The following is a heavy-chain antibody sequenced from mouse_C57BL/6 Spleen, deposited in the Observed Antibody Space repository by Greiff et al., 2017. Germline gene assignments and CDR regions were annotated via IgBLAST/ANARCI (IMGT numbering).Heavy chain of an antibody. J-gene: IGHJ3*01. Sequence: VQLQQSGAELVRPGASVKLSCTASGFNIKDYYMHWVKQRPEQGLEWIGRIDPEDGDTEYAPKFQGKATMTADTSSNTAYLQLSSLTSEATAVYYCTRYGYDETWFADWGQGTLVTVSA. CDR3: TRYGYDETWFAD. CDR2: IDPEDGDT. D-gene: IGHD2-2*01. CDR1: GFNIKDYY. V-gene: IGHV14-1*01.